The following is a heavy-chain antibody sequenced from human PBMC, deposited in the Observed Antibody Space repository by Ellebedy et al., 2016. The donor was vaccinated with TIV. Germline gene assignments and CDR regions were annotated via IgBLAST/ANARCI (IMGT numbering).Heavy chain of an antibody. J-gene: IGHJ4*02. CDR1: GFTFSSYG. CDR3: ARDNIVVAD. D-gene: IGHD2-2*01. Sequence: GGSLRLXXAASGFTFSSYGMHWVRQAPGKGLEWVAVISYDGSNKYYADSVKGRFTISRDNSKNTPYLQMNSLRAEDTAVYYCARDNIVVADWGQGTLVTVSS. CDR2: ISYDGSNK. V-gene: IGHV3-30*03.